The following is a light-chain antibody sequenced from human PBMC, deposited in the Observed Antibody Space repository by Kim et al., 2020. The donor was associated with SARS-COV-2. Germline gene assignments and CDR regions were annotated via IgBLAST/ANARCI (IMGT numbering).Light chain of an antibody. V-gene: IGKV3-15*01. J-gene: IGKJ1*01. Sequence: AVSPGERATLSCRASQSVSSNLAWYQQKLGQAPRLLIYDASTRATGISDRFSGSGSGTEFTLTISSLQSEDFAVYYCQQYNDWWTFGQGTKVDIK. CDR3: QQYNDWWT. CDR2: DAS. CDR1: QSVSSN.